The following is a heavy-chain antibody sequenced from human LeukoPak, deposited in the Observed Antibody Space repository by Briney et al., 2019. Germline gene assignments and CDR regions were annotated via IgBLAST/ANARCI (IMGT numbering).Heavy chain of an antibody. CDR1: GLTFSSYG. CDR2: IWYDGSNK. CDR3: ARHYDSSGYYLDY. D-gene: IGHD3-22*01. Sequence: GGSLRLSCAASGLTFSSYGMHWVRQAPGKGLEWVAVIWYDGSNKYYADSVKGRFTISRDNSKNTLYLQMNSLRAEDTAVYYCARHYDSSGYYLDYWGQGTLVTVSS. V-gene: IGHV3-33*08. J-gene: IGHJ4*02.